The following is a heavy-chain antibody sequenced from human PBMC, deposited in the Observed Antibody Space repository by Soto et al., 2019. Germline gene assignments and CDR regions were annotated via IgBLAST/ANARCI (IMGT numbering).Heavy chain of an antibody. CDR2: IWYDGSNK. CDR1: GFTFSSYG. V-gene: IGHV3-33*01. CDR3: AREESNDTAMVTGARYFDY. J-gene: IGHJ4*02. Sequence: GGSLRLSCAASGFTFSSYGMHWVRQAPGKGLEWVAVIWYDGSNKYYADSVKGRFTISRDNSKNTLYLQMNSLRAEDTAVYYSAREESNDTAMVTGARYFDYWGQGTLVTVSS. D-gene: IGHD5-18*01.